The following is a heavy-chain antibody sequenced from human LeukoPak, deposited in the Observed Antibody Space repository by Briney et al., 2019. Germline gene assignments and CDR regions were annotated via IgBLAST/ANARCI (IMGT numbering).Heavy chain of an antibody. Sequence: GGSLRLSCAASGSTFSNYNMNWVRQAPGKGPEWVSSISSSGTYIYYTDSVKGRFTISRDNAKNSLYLQMNSLSAEDTAMYYCARGGSGSYFLDYWGQGTLVTVTS. V-gene: IGHV3-21*01. J-gene: IGHJ4*02. CDR3: ARGGSGSYFLDY. CDR1: GSTFSNYN. D-gene: IGHD1-26*01. CDR2: ISSSGTYI.